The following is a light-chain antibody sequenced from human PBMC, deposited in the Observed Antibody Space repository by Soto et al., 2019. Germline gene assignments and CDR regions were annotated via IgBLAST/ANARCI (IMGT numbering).Light chain of an antibody. V-gene: IGKV4-1*01. J-gene: IGKJ1*01. CDR3: QQYYTTPWT. Sequence: DIVMTQSPDSLAVSLGERATIKFKAIHSVLYSSNNKNYLAWYQQKPGQPPKALIYWASTRESGVPDRFSGSGSGTDFTLTISSLQAEDVAVYYCQQYYTTPWTFGQGTKVDIK. CDR2: WAS. CDR1: HSVLYSSNNKNY.